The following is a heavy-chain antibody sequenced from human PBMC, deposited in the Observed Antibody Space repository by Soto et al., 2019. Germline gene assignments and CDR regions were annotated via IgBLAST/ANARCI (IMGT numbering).Heavy chain of an antibody. CDR2: IWYDGSNK. Sequence: PGGSLRLSCAASGFTFSSYGMHWVRQAPGKGLEWVAVIWYDGSNKYYADSVKGRFTISRDNSKNTLYLQMNSLRAEDTAVYYCARVPIWSGYYYLDYWGQGTLVTVS. CDR3: ARVPIWSGYYYLDY. J-gene: IGHJ4*02. CDR1: GFTFSSYG. D-gene: IGHD3-3*01. V-gene: IGHV3-33*01.